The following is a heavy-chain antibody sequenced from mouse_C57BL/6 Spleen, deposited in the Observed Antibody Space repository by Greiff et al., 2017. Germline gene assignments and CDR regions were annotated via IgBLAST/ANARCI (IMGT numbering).Heavy chain of an antibody. CDR1: GFTFSSYG. J-gene: IGHJ1*03. D-gene: IGHD1-1*01. Sequence: EVMLVESGGDLVKPGGSLKLSCAASGFTFSSYGMSWVRQTPDKRLEWVATISSGGSYTYYPDSVKGRFTISRDNAKNTLYLQMSSLKSEDTAMYYCATYYYGSSDWYFDVWGTGTTVTVSS. CDR2: ISSGGSYT. V-gene: IGHV5-6*02. CDR3: ATYYYGSSDWYFDV.